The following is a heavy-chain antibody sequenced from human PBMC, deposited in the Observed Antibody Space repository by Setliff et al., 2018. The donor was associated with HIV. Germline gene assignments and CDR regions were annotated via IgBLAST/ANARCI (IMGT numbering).Heavy chain of an antibody. J-gene: IGHJ6*03. V-gene: IGHV4-61*08. CDR1: GGSISSGGSF. CDR2: ISYSGST. Sequence: SETLSLTCTVSGGSISSGGSFWSWIRQPPGKGLEWIGYISYSGSTNYNPTLKSRVTIAIDTSKDQFSLKLSSVTAADTAVYSCARATYFDFWSAFRHYYMDVWGKGTTVTVSS. D-gene: IGHD3-3*01. CDR3: ARATYFDFWSAFRHYYMDV.